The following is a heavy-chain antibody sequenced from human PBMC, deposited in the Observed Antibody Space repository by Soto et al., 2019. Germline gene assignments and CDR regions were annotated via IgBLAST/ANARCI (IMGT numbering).Heavy chain of an antibody. Sequence: SETLSLTCTVSGGSISSGGYYWSWIRQHPGKGLEWIGYIYYSGSTYYNPSLKSQVTISVDTSKNQFSLKLSSVTAADTAVYYCARLTVVTGGYYGMDVWGQGTTVTVSS. CDR1: GGSISSGGYY. CDR3: ARLTVVTGGYYGMDV. D-gene: IGHD2-15*01. CDR2: IYYSGST. J-gene: IGHJ6*02. V-gene: IGHV4-31*01.